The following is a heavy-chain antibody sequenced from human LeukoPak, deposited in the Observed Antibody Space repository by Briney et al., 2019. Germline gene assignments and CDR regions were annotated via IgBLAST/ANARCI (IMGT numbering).Heavy chain of an antibody. D-gene: IGHD7-27*01. J-gene: IGHJ3*02. CDR3: ARLTVDRNAFDI. Sequence: SETLSLTCTVSGGSISSYFWSWIRQPPGKGLEWIGYIYYNGRTSYNPSLKSRVTISVDTSKNQFSLRLSSVTAADTAVYYCARLTVDRNAFDIWGQGTRVTVSS. CDR1: GGSISSYF. CDR2: IYYNGRT. V-gene: IGHV4-59*01.